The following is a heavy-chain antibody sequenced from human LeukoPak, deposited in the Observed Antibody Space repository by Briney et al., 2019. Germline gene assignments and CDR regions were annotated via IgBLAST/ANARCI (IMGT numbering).Heavy chain of an antibody. CDR2: MCSKDDCS. CDR3: ARDPRGGSYSYFDY. D-gene: IGHD1-26*01. V-gene: IGHV3-20*01. J-gene: IGHJ4*02. Sequence: GGSLRLSCIASGFTFDNYGMSWVRQVPGKGLERVCGMCSKDDCSGYADSVKGRFTVSRDNAKNSLYLQLNSLRAEDTAFYHCARDPRGGSYSYFDYWGQGTLVIVSS. CDR1: GFTFDNYG.